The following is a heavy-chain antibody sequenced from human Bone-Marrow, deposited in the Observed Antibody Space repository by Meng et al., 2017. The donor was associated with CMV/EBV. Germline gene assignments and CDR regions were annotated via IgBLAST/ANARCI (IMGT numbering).Heavy chain of an antibody. D-gene: IGHD3-3*01. CDR1: GAIFSTYG. J-gene: IGHJ5*02. CDR3: ARGEVIAALNNWFDP. CDR2: IIPSIGAP. Sequence: SGAIFSTYGLSWVRQAPGQGLEWMGGIIPSIGAPHYAQKLQGRVTITADESTTTGFMELHSLTSEDTAIYYCARGEVIAALNNWFDPWGQGTLVTVSS. V-gene: IGHV1-69*01.